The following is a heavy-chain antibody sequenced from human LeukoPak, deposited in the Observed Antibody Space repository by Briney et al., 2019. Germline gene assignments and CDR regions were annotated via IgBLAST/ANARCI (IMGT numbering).Heavy chain of an antibody. D-gene: IGHD2-2*01. CDR1: GYSFTSYW. Sequence: GESLKISCKGSGYSFTSYWIGWVRQMPGKGLGWVGIIYPGDSDTRYSPSFQGQVTISADTSISTAYLQWNRLKASDTAIYYCARHKGVGYCSSSSCYSPFDSWGQGTLVTVSS. CDR2: IYPGDSDT. V-gene: IGHV5-51*01. J-gene: IGHJ5*01. CDR3: ARHKGVGYCSSSSCYSPFDS.